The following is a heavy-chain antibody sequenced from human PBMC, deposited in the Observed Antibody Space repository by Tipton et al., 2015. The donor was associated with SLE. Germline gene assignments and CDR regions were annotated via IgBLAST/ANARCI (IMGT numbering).Heavy chain of an antibody. CDR3: AKGLGAYSSGWRYYYYYMDV. CDR2: INHSGST. V-gene: IGHV4-34*01. Sequence: TLPLTCTVSGGSIIDYYWSWIRQPPGKGLEWIGEINHSGSTNYNPSLKSRVTISVDTSKNQFSLKLSSVTAADTAVYYCAKGLGAYSSGWRYYYYYMDVWGKGTTVTVSS. J-gene: IGHJ6*03. CDR1: GGSIIDYY. D-gene: IGHD6-19*01.